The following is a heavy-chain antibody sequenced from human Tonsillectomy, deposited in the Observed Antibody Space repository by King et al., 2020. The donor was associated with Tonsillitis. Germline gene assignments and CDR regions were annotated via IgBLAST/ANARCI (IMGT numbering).Heavy chain of an antibody. V-gene: IGHV4-38-2*02. J-gene: IGHJ4*02. D-gene: IGHD3-10*01. Sequence: VQLQESGPGLVKPSETLSLTCAVSGYSITSGYYWDWIRQPPGKGLEWIGSIYHSGSTYYNPSLKSRVSISVDTSKNQFSLKLSSVTAADTAVYYCARERGYTLVRGVEDYWGQGTLVTVSS. CDR1: GYSITSGYY. CDR2: IYHSGST. CDR3: ARERGYTLVRGVEDY.